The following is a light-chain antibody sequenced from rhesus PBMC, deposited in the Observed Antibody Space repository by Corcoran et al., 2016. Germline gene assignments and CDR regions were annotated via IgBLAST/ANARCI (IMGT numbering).Light chain of an antibody. J-gene: IGLJ1*01. V-gene: IGLV2-32*02. CDR1: SSDIGTYNY. CDR2: EVS. CDR3: ASDGGSDTYI. Sequence: QAALTQARSVSGSPGPSVTISCTGASSDIGTYNYVSWYQQHPGTAPKLIIYEVSRRPSGVSGRFSASKSANTASLTISGLQAVDEADYYCASDGGSDTYIFGVGTRLTVL.